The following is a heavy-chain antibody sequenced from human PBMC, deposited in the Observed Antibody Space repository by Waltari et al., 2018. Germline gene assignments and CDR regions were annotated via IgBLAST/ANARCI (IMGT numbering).Heavy chain of an antibody. CDR3: ARVAGPFSGSYCDY. J-gene: IGHJ4*02. D-gene: IGHD1-26*01. V-gene: IGHV3-20*04. CDR1: GFTFDDYG. CDR2: INWNGGST. Sequence: EVQMVESGGGVVRPGGSLRLSCAASGFTFDDYGMSWVRQAQGQGLEVVSGINWNGGSTGYADSVKGRFTISRDNAKNSLYLQMNSLRAEDTALYYCARVAGPFSGSYCDYWGQGTLVTVSS.